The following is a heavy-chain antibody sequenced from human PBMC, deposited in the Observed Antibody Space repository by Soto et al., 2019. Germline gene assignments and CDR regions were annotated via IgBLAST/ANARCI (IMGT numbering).Heavy chain of an antibody. D-gene: IGHD6-6*01. CDR3: ARGVAARRLFDY. V-gene: IGHV4-59*01. J-gene: IGHJ4*02. CDR2: IYYRGST. CDR1: GGSISSYY. Sequence: KTSETLSLTCTVSGGSISSYYWSWIRQPPGKGLEWIGYIYYRGSTNYNPSLKSRVTISVDKSKNQFSLKLSSVTAADTAVYYCARGVAARRLFDYWGQGTLVTVSS.